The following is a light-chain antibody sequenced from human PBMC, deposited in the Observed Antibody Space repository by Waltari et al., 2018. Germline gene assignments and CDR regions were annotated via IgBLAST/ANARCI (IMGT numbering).Light chain of an antibody. CDR1: QSLSNNY. CDR2: GAS. CDR3: QQYDSSPRT. Sequence: EIVLTQSPGTLSLSTGERATLSCRASQSLSNNYLAWYQQKPGQAPRLLIYGASNRATGIPDRFSGSGSGTDFILTISRLEPEDVAVYYCQQYDSSPRTFGQGTKLEI. V-gene: IGKV3-20*01. J-gene: IGKJ2*01.